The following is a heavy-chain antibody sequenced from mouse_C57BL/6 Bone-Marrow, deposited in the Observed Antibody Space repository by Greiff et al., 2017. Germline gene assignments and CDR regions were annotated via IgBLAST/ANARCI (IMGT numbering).Heavy chain of an antibody. CDR1: GYTFTDYY. J-gene: IGHJ4*01. Sequence: VQLQQSGPELVKPGASVKLSCKASGYTFTDYYMNWVKQSHGKSLEWIGNINPNNGGTSYNQKFKGKATLTVDKSSNTVYMELRSLTSEDSASYDCARGYEYAMAYWGQGTAVTVSA. CDR2: INPNNGGT. D-gene: IGHD1-2*01. CDR3: ARGYEYAMAY. V-gene: IGHV1-26*01.